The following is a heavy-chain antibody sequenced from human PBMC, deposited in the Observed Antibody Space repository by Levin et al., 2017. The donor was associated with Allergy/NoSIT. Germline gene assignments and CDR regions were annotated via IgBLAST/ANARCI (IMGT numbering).Heavy chain of an antibody. V-gene: IGHV1-2*02. CDR1: GYTFTGYY. CDR3: ARIPTVAENWFDP. CDR2: INPNSGGT. D-gene: IGHD6-19*01. Sequence: ASVKVSCKASGYTFTGYYMHWVRQAPGQGLEWMGWINPNSGGTNYAQKFQGRVTMTRDTSISTAYMELSRLRSDDTAVYYCARIPTVAENWFDPWGQGTLVTVSS. J-gene: IGHJ5*02.